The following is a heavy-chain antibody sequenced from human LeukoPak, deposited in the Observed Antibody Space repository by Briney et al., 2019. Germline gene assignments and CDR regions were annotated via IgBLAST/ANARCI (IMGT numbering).Heavy chain of an antibody. CDR2: ISTSGDST. CDR3: ATRPASETYFAVFDY. Sequence: GGSLRLSCAASGFTFTSYAMSWVRQAPGKGLEWFSVISTSGDSTYYADSVKGRFTISRDNSKNTLYLHMNSLRAEDTAVYFCATRPASETYFAVFDYWGQGTLVTVSS. J-gene: IGHJ4*02. V-gene: IGHV3-23*01. CDR1: GFTFTSYA. D-gene: IGHD1-26*01.